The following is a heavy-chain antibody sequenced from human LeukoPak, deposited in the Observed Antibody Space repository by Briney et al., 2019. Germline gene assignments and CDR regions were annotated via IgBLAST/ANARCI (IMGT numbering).Heavy chain of an antibody. CDR2: INPNSGGT. CDR3: ARDWRFGEGLLVWGMDV. D-gene: IGHD3-10*01. Sequence: ASVKVSCKASGYTFTGYYVHWVRQAPGQGLEWMGWINPNSGGTNYAQKFRGRVTMTRDTSISTAYMELSRLRSDDTAVYYCARDWRFGEGLLVWGMDVWGQGTTVTVSS. CDR1: GYTFTGYY. V-gene: IGHV1-2*02. J-gene: IGHJ6*02.